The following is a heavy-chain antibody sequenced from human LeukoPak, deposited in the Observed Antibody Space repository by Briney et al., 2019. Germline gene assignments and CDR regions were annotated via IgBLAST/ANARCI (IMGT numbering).Heavy chain of an antibody. CDR1: GGSFSGYY. J-gene: IGHJ1*01. V-gene: IGHV3-23*01. D-gene: IGHD6-13*01. CDR2: ISGSGGST. CDR3: ARGSSWYLEYFQL. Sequence: PTSETLSLTCAVYGGSFSGYYWSWVRQAPGKGLEWVSAISGSGGSTYYADSVKGRFTISRDNSKNTLYLQMNSLTVEDTAVYYCARGSSWYLEYFQLWGQGTLVTVSS.